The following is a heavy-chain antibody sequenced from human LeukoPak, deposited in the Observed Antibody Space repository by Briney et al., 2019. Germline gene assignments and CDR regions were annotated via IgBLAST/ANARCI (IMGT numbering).Heavy chain of an antibody. V-gene: IGHV4-59*01. CDR1: GGSISSYY. CDR3: AREEDAFDI. J-gene: IGHJ3*02. Sequence: SETLSLTCTVSGGSISSYYWSWIRQPPGKGLEWIGYIYYSGSTNYNPSLKSRVTISVDTSKNQFSLKLSSVTAADTAMYYCAREEDAFDIWGQGTMVTVSS. CDR2: IYYSGST.